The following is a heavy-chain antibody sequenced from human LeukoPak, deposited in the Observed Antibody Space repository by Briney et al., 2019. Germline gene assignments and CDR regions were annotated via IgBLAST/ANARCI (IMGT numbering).Heavy chain of an antibody. V-gene: IGHV3-64*01. CDR2: ISSNGGST. CDR1: GFTFSSYA. D-gene: IGHD5-18*01. Sequence: GGSLRLSCVVSGFTFSSYAMHWVRQAPGKGLEYVSAISSNGGSTYYANSVKGRFTISRDNSKNTLYLQMGSLRVEDMAVYYCARADGYSSWFVHWGQGTLVTVSS. CDR3: ARADGYSSWFVH. J-gene: IGHJ5*02.